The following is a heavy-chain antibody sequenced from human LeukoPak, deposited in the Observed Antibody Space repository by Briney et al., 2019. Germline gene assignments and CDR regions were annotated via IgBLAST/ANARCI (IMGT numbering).Heavy chain of an antibody. CDR2: INPNSGGT. Sequence: GASVKVSCKASGYTFNSNYMHWVRQAPGQGLEWMGWINPNSGGTNYAQKFQGRVTMTRDTSISTAYMELSRLRSDDTAVYYCARERYYYDSSGAFDYWGQGTLVTVSS. CDR1: GYTFNSNY. D-gene: IGHD3-22*01. J-gene: IGHJ4*02. CDR3: ARERYYYDSSGAFDY. V-gene: IGHV1-2*02.